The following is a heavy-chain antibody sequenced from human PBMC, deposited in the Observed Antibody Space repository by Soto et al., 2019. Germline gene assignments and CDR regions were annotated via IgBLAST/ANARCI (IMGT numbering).Heavy chain of an antibody. D-gene: IGHD3-3*01. Sequence: EVQLVESGGGLVQPGGSLRLSCAASGFTFSSYWMSWVRQAPGKGLEWVANIKQDGSEKYYVDSVKGRFTISRDNAKNSLYLQMNSLRAEDTAVYYCARGHYDFWSGYYGNDYWGQGALVTVSS. CDR1: GFTFSSYW. CDR3: ARGHYDFWSGYYGNDY. CDR2: IKQDGSEK. J-gene: IGHJ4*02. V-gene: IGHV3-7*01.